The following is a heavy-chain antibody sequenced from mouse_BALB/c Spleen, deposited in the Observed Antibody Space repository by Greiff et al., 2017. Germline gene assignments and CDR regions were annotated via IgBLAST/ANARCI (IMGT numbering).Heavy chain of an antibody. V-gene: IGHV7-3*02. Sequence: EVQLQESGGGLVQPGGSLRLSCATSGFTFTDYYMSWVRQPPGKALEWLGFIRNKANGYTTEYSASVKGRFTISRDNSQSILYLQMNTLRAEDSATYYCARDGIYYGYGGAMDYWGQGTSVTVSS. CDR2: IRNKANGYTT. CDR1: GFTFTDYY. CDR3: ARDGIYYGYGGAMDY. D-gene: IGHD2-2*01. J-gene: IGHJ4*01.